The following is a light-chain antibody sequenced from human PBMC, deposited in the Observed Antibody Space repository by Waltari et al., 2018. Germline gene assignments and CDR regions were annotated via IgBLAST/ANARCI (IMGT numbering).Light chain of an antibody. J-gene: IGKJ1*01. Sequence: DIQLTQSPSFLSASVGDRVTITCRASQGIGSFFAWYQQNPGKAPKFLIYGASTLQDGVPSRFSGIGSGAEVTLTISSLQPEDSASYYCQQLYGYPLTFGQGTKVEIK. CDR2: GAS. V-gene: IGKV1-9*01. CDR3: QQLYGYPLT. CDR1: QGIGSF.